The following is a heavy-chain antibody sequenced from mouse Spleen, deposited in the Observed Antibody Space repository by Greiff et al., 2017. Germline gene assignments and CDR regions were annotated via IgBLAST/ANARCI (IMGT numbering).Heavy chain of an antibody. V-gene: IGHV3-6*01. CDR3: ARLITAWFAY. CDR1: GYSITSGYY. Sequence: EVKLMESGPGLVKPSQSLSLTCSVTGYSITSGYYWNWIRQFPGNKLEWMGYISYDGSNNYNPSLKNRISITRDTSKNQFFLKLNSVTTEDTATYYCARLITAWFAYWGQGTLVTVSA. J-gene: IGHJ3*01. CDR2: ISYDGSN. D-gene: IGHD2-4*01.